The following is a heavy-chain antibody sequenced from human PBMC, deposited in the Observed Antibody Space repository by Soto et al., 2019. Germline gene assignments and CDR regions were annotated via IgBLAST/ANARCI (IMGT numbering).Heavy chain of an antibody. J-gene: IGHJ5*02. D-gene: IGHD3-10*01. CDR2: IYYSGST. V-gene: IGHV4-31*03. Sequence: SETLSLTCTVSGGSISSGGYYWSWIRQHPGKGLEWIGYIYYSGSTYYNPSLKSRVTISVDTSKNQFSLKLSSVTAADTAVYYCARAQYYYGSGSYTPLNWFDPWGQETLVTLSS. CDR3: ARAQYYYGSGSYTPLNWFDP. CDR1: GGSISSGGYY.